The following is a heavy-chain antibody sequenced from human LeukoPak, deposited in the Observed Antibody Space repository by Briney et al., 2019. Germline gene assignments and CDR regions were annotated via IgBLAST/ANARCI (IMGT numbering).Heavy chain of an antibody. CDR3: AREIGGWFDP. CDR1: GGSISSYY. Sequence: PSETLSLTCTVSGGSISSYYWSWIRQPPGKGLEWIGYIYSSGSTNYNPSLKSRVTISVDTSKNQFSLKLCSVTAADTAVYYCAREIGGWFDPWGQGILVTVSS. D-gene: IGHD2/OR15-2a*01. CDR2: IYSSGST. J-gene: IGHJ5*02. V-gene: IGHV4-59*01.